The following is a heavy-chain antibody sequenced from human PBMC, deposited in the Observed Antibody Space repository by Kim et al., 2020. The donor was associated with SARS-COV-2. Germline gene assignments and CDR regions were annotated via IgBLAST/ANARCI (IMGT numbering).Heavy chain of an antibody. J-gene: IGHJ3*02. V-gene: IGHV3-73*01. CDR3: TRVPGTTLAFCDAYD. CDR2: IRSKANSYAT. Sequence: GGSLRLSCASSGFSFSDSAMHWVRQASGKGLEWVGRIRSKANSYATTYAASVKGRFTISRDDSKNAAYLQMNSLKTEDTAVDYCTRVPGTTLAFCDAYD. D-gene: IGHD1-1*01. CDR1: GFSFSDSA.